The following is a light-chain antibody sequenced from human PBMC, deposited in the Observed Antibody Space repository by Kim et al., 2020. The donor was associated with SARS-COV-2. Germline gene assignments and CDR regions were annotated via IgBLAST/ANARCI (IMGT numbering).Light chain of an antibody. Sequence: GHRVTISCAGSSSNIGSNTVNWYQQLPGTAPKLLIYSNNQRPSGVPDRFSGSKSGTSASLAISGLQSEDGADYYCAAWDDSLNGPVFGGGTQLTVL. V-gene: IGLV1-44*01. CDR1: SSNIGSNT. CDR3: AAWDDSLNGPV. CDR2: SNN. J-gene: IGLJ2*01.